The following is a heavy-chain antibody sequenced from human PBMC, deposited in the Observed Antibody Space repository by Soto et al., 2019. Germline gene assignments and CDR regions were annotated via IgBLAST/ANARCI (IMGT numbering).Heavy chain of an antibody. Sequence: EVQLVQSGGGLAQPGKSLRLSCAASGFTFRKFWMHWVRQVPGKGPVWVSYISSDGTTTDYADSMKGRFTISRDNAKDTLYLKIDSLRAEDTAVYYCAIQDCTNDVCLEAAVTVGGALESWGQGTLVTVSS. CDR3: AIQDCTNDVCLEAAVTVGGALES. D-gene: IGHD2-8*01. J-gene: IGHJ1*01. CDR2: ISSDGTTT. V-gene: IGHV3-74*01. CDR1: GFTFRKFW.